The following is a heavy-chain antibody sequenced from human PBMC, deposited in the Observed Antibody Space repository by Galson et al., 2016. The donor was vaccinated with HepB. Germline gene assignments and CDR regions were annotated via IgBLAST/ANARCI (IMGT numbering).Heavy chain of an antibody. D-gene: IGHD1-26*01. J-gene: IGHJ4*02. CDR2: VSYDGETK. CDR1: GLSVTTSG. V-gene: IGHV3-33*05. Sequence: SLRLSCAASGLSVTTSGLHWVRQAPGKGLEWVAVVSYDGETKYYADSVKGRFTISRDNSNNTLFLQMDSLRVDDTAVYYCARGRRYSGTHGLFDYWGQGALVTVSS. CDR3: ARGRRYSGTHGLFDY.